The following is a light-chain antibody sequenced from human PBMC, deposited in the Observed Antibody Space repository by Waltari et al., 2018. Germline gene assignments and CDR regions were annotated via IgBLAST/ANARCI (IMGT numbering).Light chain of an antibody. V-gene: IGKV1-39*01. CDR3: QHSYTTPLT. CDR1: QSISSY. CDR2: SAS. J-gene: IGKJ3*01. Sequence: DIQMTQSPSSLSASVGDRVTITRRASQSISSYLNWYQQRPGKAPKLLISSASSLQSGVPSRFSGSGSGTDFTLTISSLQPEDIATYYCQHSYTTPLTFGPGSKVEIK.